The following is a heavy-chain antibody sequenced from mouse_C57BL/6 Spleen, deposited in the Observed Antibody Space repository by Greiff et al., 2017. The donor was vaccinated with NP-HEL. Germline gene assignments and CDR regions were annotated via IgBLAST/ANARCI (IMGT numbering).Heavy chain of an antibody. CDR3: ARRRGFAY. Sequence: EVQLQQSGPELVKPGASVKISCKASGYTFTDYYMNWVKQSHGKSLEWIGDINPNNGGTSYNQKFKGKATLTVDKSSSTAYMELRSLTSEDSAVYYCARRRGFAYWGHGTLVTVSA. CDR1: GYTFTDYY. CDR2: INPNNGGT. V-gene: IGHV1-26*01. J-gene: IGHJ3*01.